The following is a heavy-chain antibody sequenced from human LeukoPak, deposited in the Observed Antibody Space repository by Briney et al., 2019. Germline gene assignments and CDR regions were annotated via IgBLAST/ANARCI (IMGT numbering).Heavy chain of an antibody. CDR1: GYSIRLGYY. CDR2: IYHSGTT. V-gene: IGHV4-38-2*02. D-gene: IGHD3-10*01. Sequence: SETLSLTCSVSGYSIRLGYYWGWVRQPPRKGLEWVGSIYHSGTTYYNPSLKSRVTISMDTSKNQFSLKLTTVTAADTAVYYCAREKYYYALGSDWGQGTLVTVSS. J-gene: IGHJ4*02. CDR3: AREKYYYALGSD.